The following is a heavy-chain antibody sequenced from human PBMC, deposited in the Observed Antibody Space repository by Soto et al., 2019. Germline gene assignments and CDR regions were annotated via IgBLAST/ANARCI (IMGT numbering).Heavy chain of an antibody. CDR1: GGSFSGYY. Sequence: SETLSLTCAVYGGSFSGYYWSWIRQPPGKGLEWIGEINHSGSTNYNPSLKSRVTISVDKSQNQFSLNVYSVTAADTAVYYCARHEGWTGPDQWGQGTLVTVSS. V-gene: IGHV4-34*01. CDR3: ARHEGWTGPDQ. D-gene: IGHD2-8*02. J-gene: IGHJ5*02. CDR2: INHSGST.